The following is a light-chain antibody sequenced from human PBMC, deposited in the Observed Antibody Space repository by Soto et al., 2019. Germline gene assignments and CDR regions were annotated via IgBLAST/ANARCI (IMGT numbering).Light chain of an antibody. CDR2: DAS. CDR1: QTISTW. CDR3: QQYSGYWT. V-gene: IGKV1-5*01. Sequence: DIQMTHSPSTLSASVGDRVTITCRASQTISTWLAWYQQKPGKAPKLLMYDASRLESGVPSTFSGSGSGTEFTLTISSLQPDDVATYYCQQYSGYWTFGQGTKV. J-gene: IGKJ1*01.